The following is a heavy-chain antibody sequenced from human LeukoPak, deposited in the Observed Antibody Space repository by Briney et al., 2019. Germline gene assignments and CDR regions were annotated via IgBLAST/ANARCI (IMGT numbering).Heavy chain of an antibody. CDR1: GFTFSDYY. J-gene: IGHJ4*02. D-gene: IGHD3-10*01. Sequence: GGSLRLSCAASGFTFSDYYMSWIRQPPGKGLEWVSYISSSGSYTNYADSVKGRFTISRDNAKNSLYLQMNSLRAEDTAVYYCARDGRGYYYGSLDYWGQGTLVTVSS. CDR3: ARDGRGYYYGSLDY. V-gene: IGHV3-11*06. CDR2: ISSSGSYT.